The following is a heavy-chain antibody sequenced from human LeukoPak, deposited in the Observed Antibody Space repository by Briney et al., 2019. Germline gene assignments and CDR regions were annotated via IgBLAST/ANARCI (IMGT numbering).Heavy chain of an antibody. D-gene: IGHD6-6*01. CDR1: GFIFSNYG. CDR3: AKRVPYSSSSVYFDY. J-gene: IGHJ4*02. Sequence: PGVSLRLSCAASGFIFSNYGMSWVRQAPGKGLEWVSAISDSGGETYYADSVKRRFTISKDISKNTLHLQMNNLRAEDTAVYYCAKRVPYSSSSVYFDYWGQGTLVTVSS. CDR2: ISDSGGET. V-gene: IGHV3-23*01.